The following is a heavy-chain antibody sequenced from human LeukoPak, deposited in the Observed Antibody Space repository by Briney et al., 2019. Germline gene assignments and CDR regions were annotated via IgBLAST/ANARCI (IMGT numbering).Heavy chain of an antibody. J-gene: IGHJ5*02. CDR3: ARGLRLHPKPDNWFDP. CDR1: GGTFSSYA. CDR2: IIPILGIA. V-gene: IGHV1-69*04. Sequence: GASVKVSCKASGGTFSSYAISWVRQAPGQGLEWMGRIIPILGIANYAQKFQGRVTITADESTSTAYMELSSLRSEDTAVYYCARGLRLHPKPDNWFDPWGQGTLVTVSS. D-gene: IGHD4-11*01.